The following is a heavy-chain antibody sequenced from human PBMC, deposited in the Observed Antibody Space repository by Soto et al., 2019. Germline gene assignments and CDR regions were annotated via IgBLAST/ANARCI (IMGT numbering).Heavy chain of an antibody. J-gene: IGHJ6*02. CDR3: AKGPQIVVVTASSGLDV. Sequence: QVQLVESGGGVVQPGRALRLSCAASGFTFSSYGMHWVRQAPGKGLEWVAVISYDGSNKYYADSVKGRFTISRDNSKNPLYLPMNSLRAEDKAVYYCAKGPQIVVVTASSGLDVWGQGNTVTVSS. D-gene: IGHD2-21*02. CDR2: ISYDGSNK. CDR1: GFTFSSYG. V-gene: IGHV3-30*18.